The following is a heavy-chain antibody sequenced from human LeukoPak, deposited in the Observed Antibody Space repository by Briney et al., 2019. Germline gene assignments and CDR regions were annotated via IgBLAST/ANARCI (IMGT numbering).Heavy chain of an antibody. Sequence: SETLSLTCTVSGVPISSDYWNWIRQPAGKGLEWIGRIYTSGSTNYNPSLKSRVTMSVDTSKNEISLKLTSMTAADTAVYYCARDPHIENYFGTNTGLRDFWGQGTLVTSSA. J-gene: IGHJ4*02. V-gene: IGHV4-4*07. CDR3: ARDPHIENYFGTNTGLRDF. CDR2: IYTSGST. CDR1: GVPISSDY. D-gene: IGHD1-14*01.